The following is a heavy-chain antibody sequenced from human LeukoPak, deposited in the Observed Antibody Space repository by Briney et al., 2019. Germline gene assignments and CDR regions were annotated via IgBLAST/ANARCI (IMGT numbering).Heavy chain of an antibody. CDR1: GFIFSNFA. Sequence: GGSLRLSSAASGFIFSNFAMHWVRQAPGKGLEWVTFIRYDGSDKYYVDSVKGRFTISRDNSKNTLYLQMNRLRAEDTAVYYCAKVLQYCSTGSCSYFDSWGQGTLVTVSS. CDR2: IRYDGSDK. V-gene: IGHV3-30*02. J-gene: IGHJ4*02. D-gene: IGHD2-15*01. CDR3: AKVLQYCSTGSCSYFDS.